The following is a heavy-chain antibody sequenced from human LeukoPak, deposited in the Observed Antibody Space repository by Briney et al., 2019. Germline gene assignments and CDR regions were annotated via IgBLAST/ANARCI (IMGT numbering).Heavy chain of an antibody. CDR1: GFTFSSYG. CDR2: IWYDGSNK. D-gene: IGHD1-1*01. V-gene: IGHV3-33*01. J-gene: IGHJ4*02. Sequence: GGSLRLSCAASGFTFSSYGMHWVRQAPGKGLEWVAVIWYDGSNKYYADSVKGRFTISRDNSKNTLYLQMNSLRAEDTAVYYCATRVNNWNDFGYWGQGTLVTVSS. CDR3: ATRVNNWNDFGY.